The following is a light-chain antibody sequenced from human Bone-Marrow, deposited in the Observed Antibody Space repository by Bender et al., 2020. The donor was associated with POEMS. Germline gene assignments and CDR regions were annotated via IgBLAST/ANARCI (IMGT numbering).Light chain of an antibody. CDR3: CSYAGTNTWL. CDR1: RGNIASNY. CDR2: EDN. J-gene: IGLJ3*02. V-gene: IGLV6-57*01. Sequence: NFMLTQPHSVSASPGKTVTISCTRSRGNIASNYVQWYQQRPGSSPTTVIYEDNQRPSGVPDRFSGSIDRSSNSASLTISGLKPEDEADYYCCSYAGTNTWLFGGGTHLTVL.